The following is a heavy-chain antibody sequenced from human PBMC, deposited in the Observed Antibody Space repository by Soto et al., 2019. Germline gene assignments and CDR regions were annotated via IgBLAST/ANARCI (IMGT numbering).Heavy chain of an antibody. CDR3: AKTTLSIAARGYFDY. V-gene: IGHV3-30*18. Sequence: VGSLRLSCAASGFTFSSYGMHWVRQAPGKGLEWVAVISYDGSNKYYADSVKGRFTISRDNSKNTLYMQMNSLRAEDTAVYYCAKTTLSIAARGYFDYWGQGTLVTVSS. J-gene: IGHJ4*02. CDR2: ISYDGSNK. CDR1: GFTFSSYG. D-gene: IGHD6-6*01.